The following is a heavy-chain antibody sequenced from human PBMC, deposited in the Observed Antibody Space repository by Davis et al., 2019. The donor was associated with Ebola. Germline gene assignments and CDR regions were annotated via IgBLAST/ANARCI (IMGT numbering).Heavy chain of an antibody. CDR3: AKGGYGDLDDAFDI. J-gene: IGHJ3*02. Sequence: GESLKISCSASGFTVSSNYMSWVRQAPGKGLGWVAVISYDGRNNYYADSVKCRFTISRDNSKNTLYLQMNSLRAEDTAVYYCAKGGYGDLDDAFDIWGQGTMVTVSS. CDR1: GFTVSSNY. CDR2: ISYDGRNN. V-gene: IGHV3-30*18. D-gene: IGHD4-17*01.